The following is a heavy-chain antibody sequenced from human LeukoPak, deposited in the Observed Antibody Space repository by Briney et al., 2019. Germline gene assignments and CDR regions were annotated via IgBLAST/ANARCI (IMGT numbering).Heavy chain of an antibody. V-gene: IGHV3-48*03. J-gene: IGHJ1*01. Sequence: GGSLRLSCAASGFTFSSYEMNWVRQAPGKGLEWVSYISSSGSTIYYADSVKGRFTISRDNSKNTLYLQMNSLRAEDTAVYYCSKDSGSGWRAEYFQHWGQGTLVTVSS. D-gene: IGHD6-19*01. CDR1: GFTFSSYE. CDR2: ISSSGSTI. CDR3: SKDSGSGWRAEYFQH.